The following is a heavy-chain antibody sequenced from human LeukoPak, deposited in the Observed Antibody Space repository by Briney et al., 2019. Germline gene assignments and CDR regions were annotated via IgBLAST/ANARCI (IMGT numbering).Heavy chain of an antibody. Sequence: GGSLRLSCAASGFTFSSYWMHWVRQAPGKGLVWVSRIYSDGGRTDYADSVKGRFTISRDNAKNSMYLQMNSLRAEDTAVYYCARCGGGNPRWFDPWGQGTLVTVSS. CDR3: ARCGGGNPRWFDP. J-gene: IGHJ5*02. CDR2: IYSDGGRT. CDR1: GFTFSSYW. V-gene: IGHV3-74*01. D-gene: IGHD4-23*01.